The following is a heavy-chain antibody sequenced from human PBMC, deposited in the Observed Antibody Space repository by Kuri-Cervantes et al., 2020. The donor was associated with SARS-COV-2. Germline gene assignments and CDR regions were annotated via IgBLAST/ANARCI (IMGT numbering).Heavy chain of an antibody. J-gene: IGHJ6*02. Sequence: ASVKVSCKVSGYTLTELSMHWVRQAPGKGLEWMGGFDPEDGETIYAQKFQDRVTMTEDTSTDTAYMELSSLRSYDTAVYYCAKDRYYYYGMDVWGQGTTVTVSS. V-gene: IGHV1-24*01. CDR2: FDPEDGET. CDR3: AKDRYYYYGMDV. CDR1: GYTLTELS.